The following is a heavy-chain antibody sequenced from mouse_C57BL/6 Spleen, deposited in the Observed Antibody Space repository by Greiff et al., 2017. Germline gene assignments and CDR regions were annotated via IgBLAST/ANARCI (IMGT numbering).Heavy chain of an antibody. D-gene: IGHD2-4*01. V-gene: IGHV3-6*01. CDR2: ISYDGSN. CDR1: GYSITSGYY. Sequence: VQLKESGPGLVKPSQSLSLTCSVTGYSITSGYYWNWIRQFPGNKLAWMGYISYDGSNNYNPSPKNRISTTRDTSKNQFFLKLDSVTTEDTATYYSARGRLRRDWYYDVWGTGTTVTVSS. J-gene: IGHJ1*03. CDR3: ARGRLRRDWYYDV.